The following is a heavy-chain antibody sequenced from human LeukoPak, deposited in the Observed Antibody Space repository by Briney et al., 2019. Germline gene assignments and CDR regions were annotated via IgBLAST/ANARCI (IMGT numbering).Heavy chain of an antibody. J-gene: IGHJ3*02. CDR3: ATVQREQWLFDN. V-gene: IGHV1-24*01. CDR2: FDPEDGET. CDR1: GYTLTELS. Sequence: ASVKVSCKVSGYTLTELSMHWVRQAPGKGLEWMGGFDPEDGETIYAQKFQGRVTMTEDTSTDTAYMELSSLRSEDTAVYYCATVQREQWLFDNWGQGTMVTVSS. D-gene: IGHD6-19*01.